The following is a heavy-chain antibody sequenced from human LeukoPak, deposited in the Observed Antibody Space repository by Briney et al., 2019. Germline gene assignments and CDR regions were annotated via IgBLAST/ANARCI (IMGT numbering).Heavy chain of an antibody. D-gene: IGHD3-10*01. J-gene: IGHJ3*02. Sequence: GGSLRLSCAGSGFTFSAYGMHWGRQAPGKGLEWVAVIWADGTHEDYIDSVKGRFTISRDNSKNTLYLQMNSLRADDTAVYYCAINHYGSNSDIFDIWGQGTMVTVSS. V-gene: IGHV3-33*01. CDR1: GFTFSAYG. CDR2: IWADGTHE. CDR3: AINHYGSNSDIFDI.